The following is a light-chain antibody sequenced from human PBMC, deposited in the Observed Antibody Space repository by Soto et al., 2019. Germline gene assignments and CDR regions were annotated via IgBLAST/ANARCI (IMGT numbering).Light chain of an antibody. CDR1: SSDVGGYDY. J-gene: IGLJ1*01. V-gene: IGLV2-8*01. Sequence: QSVLTQPPSASGSPGQSVTISCTGTSSDVGGYDYVSWYQEHPGKAPKVMIYEVNRRPSGVPDRFSGSKSGNTASLTVSGLQAEDEADYSCASYSGSNIFYVFGTGTKGTVL. CDR3: ASYSGSNIFYV. CDR2: EVN.